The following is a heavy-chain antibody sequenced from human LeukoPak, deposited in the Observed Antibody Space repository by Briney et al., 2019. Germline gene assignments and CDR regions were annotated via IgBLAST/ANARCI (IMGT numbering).Heavy chain of an antibody. CDR2: IKQDGSEK. J-gene: IGHJ4*02. CDR3: ARGSSSWSTLNFDY. Sequence: GGSLRLSCAASGFGFNTYWMSWVRQAPGKGLEWVANIKQDGSEKYYVDSVKGRFTISRDNAKNSLYLQMNSLRAEDTAVYYCARGSSSWSTLNFDYWGQGTLVTVSS. V-gene: IGHV3-7*04. D-gene: IGHD6-13*01. CDR1: GFGFNTYW.